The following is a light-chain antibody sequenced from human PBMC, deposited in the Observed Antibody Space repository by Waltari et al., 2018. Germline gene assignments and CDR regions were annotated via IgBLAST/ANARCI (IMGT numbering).Light chain of an antibody. CDR3: QQYAGSPWT. CDR1: ESISSW. V-gene: IGKV1-5*03. CDR2: EAS. Sequence: ETQMTQSPSPLSASAGDRVTITCRASESISSWLAWYQQKPGRAPKLLVYEASSLERGVPSRFSGGGFGTEFTLTISGLQPDDFATYYCQQYAGSPWTFGQGTKVEIK. J-gene: IGKJ1*01.